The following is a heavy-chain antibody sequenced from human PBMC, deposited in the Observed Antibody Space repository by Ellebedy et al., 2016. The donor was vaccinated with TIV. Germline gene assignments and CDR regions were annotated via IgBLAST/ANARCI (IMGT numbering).Heavy chain of an antibody. D-gene: IGHD3-9*01. CDR1: GFTFSSYG. CDR3: AKEAYDIMTGSQMYGMDV. CDR2: ISYDGNDK. Sequence: GGSLRLSCAASGFTFSSYGMHWVRQAPGKGLEWVAFISYDGNDKYYADSVKGRFSISRDNSGNTLYVQMNTLRAEDTAVYYCAKEAYDIMTGSQMYGMDVWGQGTTVTVSS. J-gene: IGHJ6*02. V-gene: IGHV3-30*18.